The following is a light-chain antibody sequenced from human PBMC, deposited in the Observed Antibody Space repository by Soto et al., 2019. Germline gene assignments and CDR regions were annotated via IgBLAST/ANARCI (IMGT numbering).Light chain of an antibody. CDR2: GAS. CDR1: QSVSDK. CDR3: QQYDQWPIT. J-gene: IGKJ5*01. V-gene: IGKV3-15*01. Sequence: EIELTQSPATLSLSPGERATLSCRAIQSVSDKLAWYQQKPGQAPRLLIYGASARALGIPDRFSGSGSGTEFSFTVTSLQSEDFAVYYCQQYDQWPITFGQGTRLEIK.